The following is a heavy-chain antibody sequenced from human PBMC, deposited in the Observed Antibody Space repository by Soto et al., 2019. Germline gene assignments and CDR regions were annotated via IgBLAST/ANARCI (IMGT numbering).Heavy chain of an antibody. V-gene: IGHV1-3*01. CDR2: INAGNGNT. D-gene: IGHD6-13*01. CDR1: GYTFTSYA. Sequence: QVQLVQSGAEVKKPGASVKVSCKASGYTFTSYAMHWVRQAPGQRLEWMGWINAGNGNTKYSQKFQGRVTITRDTAASTAYMELSSLRSEDTAVYYCARSSSWYSSLDYWGQGTLVTVSS. J-gene: IGHJ4*02. CDR3: ARSSSWYSSLDY.